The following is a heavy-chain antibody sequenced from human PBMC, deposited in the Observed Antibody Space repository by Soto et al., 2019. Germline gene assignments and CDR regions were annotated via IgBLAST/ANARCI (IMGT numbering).Heavy chain of an antibody. V-gene: IGHV6-1*01. CDR2: THHRSKWYN. Sequence: SQTLSLTCAISGDTVSSNSAAWNWIRQSPSRGLEWLGRTHHRSKWYNDYAVSVKSRITINPDTSKNQFSLQLNSVTPEDTAVYYCGRSVRGHVVKYFDYWGQGTLVTVSS. CDR1: GDTVSSNSAA. D-gene: IGHD3-10*01. CDR3: GRSVRGHVVKYFDY. J-gene: IGHJ4*02.